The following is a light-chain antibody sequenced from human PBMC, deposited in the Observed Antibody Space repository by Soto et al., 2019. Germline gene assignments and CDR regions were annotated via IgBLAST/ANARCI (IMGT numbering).Light chain of an antibody. CDR2: AAS. CDR3: QHYNNWPLLT. Sequence: ELVMTQSPATLSVSPGERATLSCRASQSAGTKLAWYQQKPGQAPRLLIYAASTRATGIPVRFSGSGSGTEFTLTISSLQSEDFAVYHCQHYNNWPLLTFGGGTKVEIK. J-gene: IGKJ4*01. CDR1: QSAGTK. V-gene: IGKV3-15*01.